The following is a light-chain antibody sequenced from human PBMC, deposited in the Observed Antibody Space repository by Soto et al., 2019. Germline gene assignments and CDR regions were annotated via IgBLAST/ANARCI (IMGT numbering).Light chain of an antibody. V-gene: IGKV3-15*01. CDR2: GAS. J-gene: IGKJ1*01. Sequence: EIVLTQSPDTLSISPGERATLSCRARQTVNSNSAWYQQKPGQAPRLLIFGASTRATGIPARFSGSGSGTDFTLTITSLQSEDFAVYYCQQYNNWPPWTFGQGTKVDIK. CDR1: QTVNSN. CDR3: QQYNNWPPWT.